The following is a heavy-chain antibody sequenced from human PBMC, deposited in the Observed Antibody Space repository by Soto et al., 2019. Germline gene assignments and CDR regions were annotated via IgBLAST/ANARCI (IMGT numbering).Heavy chain of an antibody. CDR3: ARAGMATIRDPTYYFDY. V-gene: IGHV3-30-3*01. D-gene: IGHD5-12*01. Sequence: GGSLRLSCAASGFTFSTYTMHWVRQAPGRGLEWVAVISYDGSKKYYADSVKGRFTISRDNSKNTLYLHMNSLRAEDTAVYYCARAGMATIRDPTYYFDYWGQGTLVPVSS. CDR2: ISYDGSKK. J-gene: IGHJ4*02. CDR1: GFTFSTYT.